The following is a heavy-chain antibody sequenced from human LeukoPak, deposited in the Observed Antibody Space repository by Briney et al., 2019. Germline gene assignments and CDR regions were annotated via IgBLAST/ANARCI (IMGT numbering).Heavy chain of an antibody. Sequence: GGSLRLSCAASGFTFSSYWMSWVRRAPGKGLEWVANIKQDGSEKYYVDSVKGRFTISRDNAKNSLYLQMNSLRAEDTAVYYCARVGLVAVAGTGYFDYWGQGTLVTVSS. D-gene: IGHD6-19*01. V-gene: IGHV3-7*01. CDR3: ARVGLVAVAGTGYFDY. CDR1: GFTFSSYW. CDR2: IKQDGSEK. J-gene: IGHJ4*02.